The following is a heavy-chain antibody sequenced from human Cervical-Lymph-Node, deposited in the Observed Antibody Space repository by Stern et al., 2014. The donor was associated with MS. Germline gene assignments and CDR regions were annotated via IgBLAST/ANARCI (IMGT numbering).Heavy chain of an antibody. J-gene: IGHJ6*02. CDR2: IKSKTDGGIT. CDR1: GFTFSYAW. D-gene: IGHD3-22*01. CDR3: TRLNYFDSSGYAYYYYGMDV. Sequence: EVQLVESGGGLVKPGGSLRLSCAASGFTFSYAWMSWVRQAPGKGLQWVGRIKSKTDGGITDYAAPVKGRFTISRDDSKNTLYLEMNSLKTEDTAVYYCTRLNYFDSSGYAYYYYGMDVWGQGTTVSVSS. V-gene: IGHV3-15*01.